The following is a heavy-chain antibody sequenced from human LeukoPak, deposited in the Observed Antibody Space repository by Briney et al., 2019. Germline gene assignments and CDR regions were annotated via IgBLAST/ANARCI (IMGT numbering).Heavy chain of an antibody. CDR3: ARDGEDIVVVPAANNYYYYYYMDV. D-gene: IGHD2-2*01. Sequence: PSETLSLTCTVSGGSISSYYWSWIRQPAGKGLEWIGRIYTSRSTNYNPSLKSRATMSVDTSKNQFSLKLSSVTAADTAVYYCARDGEDIVVVPAANNYYYYYYMDVWGKGTTVTVSS. V-gene: IGHV4-4*07. CDR1: GGSISSYY. J-gene: IGHJ6*03. CDR2: IYTSRST.